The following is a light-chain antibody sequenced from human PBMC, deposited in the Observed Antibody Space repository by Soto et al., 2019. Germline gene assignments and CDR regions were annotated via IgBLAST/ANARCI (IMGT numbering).Light chain of an antibody. CDR2: DAS. CDR3: QQYNKWPRT. J-gene: IGKJ1*01. Sequence: ETVMTQSPATLSVSPGERATLSCRASQSVSSALAWYQQTPVLPPRLLIYDASTRATGIPARFSGSGSGTDFTLTISSLQSQDFAVYYCQQYNKWPRTFGQGTKVYIK. V-gene: IGKV3-15*01. CDR1: QSVSSA.